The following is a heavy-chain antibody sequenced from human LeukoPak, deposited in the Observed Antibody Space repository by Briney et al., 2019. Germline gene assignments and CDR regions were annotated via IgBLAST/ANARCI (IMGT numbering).Heavy chain of an antibody. D-gene: IGHD6-13*01. CDR2: IKQDGSEK. V-gene: IGHV3-7*01. J-gene: IGHJ4*02. CDR3: ARDGFVGAADY. Sequence: GGSLRLPCAASEFIFSGYWMNWVRQAPGKGLEWVANIKQDGSEKQYVDSVRGRFTISSDNAKNSLYLQMNSLRVEDTAVYYCARDGFVGAADYWGQGTLVTVSS. CDR1: EFIFSGYW.